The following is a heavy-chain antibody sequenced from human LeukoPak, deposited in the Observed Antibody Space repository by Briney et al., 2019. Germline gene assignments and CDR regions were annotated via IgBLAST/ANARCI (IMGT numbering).Heavy chain of an antibody. CDR3: ASAVAGQYDYYYYYMDV. D-gene: IGHD6-19*01. Sequence: SETLSLTCTVSGGSISSSSYYWGWIRQPPGKGLEWIGSIDYSGSTNYNPSLKSRVTISVDTSKNQFSLKLSSVTAADTAVYYCASAVAGQYDYYYYYMDVWGKGTTVTVSS. V-gene: IGHV4-39*07. CDR2: IDYSGST. CDR1: GGSISSSSYY. J-gene: IGHJ6*03.